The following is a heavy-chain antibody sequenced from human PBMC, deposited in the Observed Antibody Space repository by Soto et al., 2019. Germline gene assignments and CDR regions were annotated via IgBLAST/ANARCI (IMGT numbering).Heavy chain of an antibody. CDR3: AAANPGSAWLGGGFGNEYFQH. J-gene: IGHJ1*01. Sequence: QVQLVESGGGVVQPGRSLRLSCAASGFTFSSYAMHWVRQAPGKGLEWVAVISYDGSNKYYEDSVKGRFTISRDNSKNTLYLQRNSLRGEETAVYYCAAANPGSAWLGGGFGNEYFQHWGQGTLVTVSS. V-gene: IGHV3-30-3*01. CDR2: ISYDGSNK. CDR1: GFTFSSYA. D-gene: IGHD3-10*01.